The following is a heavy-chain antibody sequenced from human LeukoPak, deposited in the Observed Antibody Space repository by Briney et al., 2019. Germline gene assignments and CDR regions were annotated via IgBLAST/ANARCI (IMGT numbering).Heavy chain of an antibody. CDR3: ARDRSIEDAFDI. J-gene: IGHJ3*02. CDR1: GFTFSSYW. Sequence: PGGSLRLSCAASGFTFSSYWMHWVRQAPGKGLVWVSRINSDESSTTYADSVKGRFAISRDNAKNTLFLQMNSLSPEDTAVYYCARDRSIEDAFDIWGQGTMVTVSS. D-gene: IGHD3-3*02. CDR2: INSDESST. V-gene: IGHV3-74*03.